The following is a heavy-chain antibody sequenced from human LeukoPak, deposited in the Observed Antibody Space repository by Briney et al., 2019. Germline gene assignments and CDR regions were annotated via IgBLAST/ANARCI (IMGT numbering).Heavy chain of an antibody. D-gene: IGHD2-15*01. J-gene: IGHJ4*02. Sequence: PSETLSLTCAVYGGSFSGYYWSWIRQPPGKGLEWIGEINHSGSTNYNPSLKSRVTISVDTSKNQFSLKLSSVTAADTAVYYCARDTPRYCSGGSCYRYWYFDYWGQGTLVTVSS. V-gene: IGHV4-34*09. CDR2: INHSGST. CDR3: ARDTPRYCSGGSCYRYWYFDY. CDR1: GGSFSGYY.